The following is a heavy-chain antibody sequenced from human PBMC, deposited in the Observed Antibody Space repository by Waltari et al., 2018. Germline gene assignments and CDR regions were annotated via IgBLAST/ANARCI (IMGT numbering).Heavy chain of an antibody. D-gene: IGHD3-22*01. J-gene: IGHJ6*02. CDR3: ARGHYDSSGYYLSYYYGLDV. V-gene: IGHV3-74*02. CDR1: GFTFNTYW. Sequence: EVQLVESGGDLVQPGGSLRPSCAGSGFTFNTYWMHWVRHVPGKGLVWVSRINPHGTSTNYADSVKGRFTISRDNAKNTLYLQMNSLRAEDTAVYYCARGHYDSSGYYLSYYYGLDVWGQGTTVTVSS. CDR2: INPHGTST.